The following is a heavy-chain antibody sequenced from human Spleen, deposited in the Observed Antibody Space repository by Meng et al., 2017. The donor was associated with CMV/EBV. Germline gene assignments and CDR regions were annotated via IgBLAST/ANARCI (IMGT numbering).Heavy chain of an antibody. J-gene: IGHJ6*02. CDR1: GGTFTNYA. Sequence: SVKVSCKASGGTFTNYAISWVRQAPGQGLEWMGGIIPIFNIANYAQKFQGRVTITADKSTSTIHMELSSLRSEDTAVYYCAREERPQIWGMDVWGQGTTVTVSS. V-gene: IGHV1-69*10. D-gene: IGHD1-1*01. CDR2: IIPIFNIA. CDR3: AREERPQIWGMDV.